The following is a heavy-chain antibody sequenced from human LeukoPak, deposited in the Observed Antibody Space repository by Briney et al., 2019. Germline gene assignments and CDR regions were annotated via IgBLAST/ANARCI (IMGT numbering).Heavy chain of an antibody. CDR1: GFTFTSSA. D-gene: IGHD3-22*01. V-gene: IGHV1-58*02. Sequence: GTSVKVSCKASGFTFTSSAMQWVRQARGQRLEWIGWIVVGSDNTNYAQKFQERVTISRDMSTSKVYMELSSLRSDDTAVYFCVADPYYDASGPPRWFDPWGQGTLVTVSS. J-gene: IGHJ5*02. CDR2: IVVGSDNT. CDR3: VADPYYDASGPPRWFDP.